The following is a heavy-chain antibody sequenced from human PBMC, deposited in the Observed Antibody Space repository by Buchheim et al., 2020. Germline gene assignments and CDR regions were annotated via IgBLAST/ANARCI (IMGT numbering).Heavy chain of an antibody. CDR2: INRSGST. CDR1: GGSFSGYY. CDR3: ARGTGGPRLKN. V-gene: IGHV4-34*01. J-gene: IGHJ4*02. D-gene: IGHD3-16*01. Sequence: QVQLQQWGAGLLKPSETLSLTCAVYGGSFSGYYWSWIRQPPGEGLEWIGEINRSGSTITNPSLKSRVTMSVDTSKNQFSLRLSSMTAADTALYYCARGTGGPRLKNWGQGTL.